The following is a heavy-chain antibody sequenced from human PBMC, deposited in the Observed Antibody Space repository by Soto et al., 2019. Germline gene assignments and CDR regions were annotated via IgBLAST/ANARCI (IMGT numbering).Heavy chain of an antibody. CDR3: ARALGADSSSWFYYYYGMDV. D-gene: IGHD6-13*01. V-gene: IGHV3-33*01. CDR1: GFTFSSYG. Sequence: GGSLRLSCAASGFTFSSYGMHWVRQAPGKGLEWVAVIWYDGSNKYYADSVKGRFTISRDNSKNTLYLQMNSLRAEDTAVYYCARALGADSSSWFYYYYGMDVWGQGTTVTVSS. CDR2: IWYDGSNK. J-gene: IGHJ6*02.